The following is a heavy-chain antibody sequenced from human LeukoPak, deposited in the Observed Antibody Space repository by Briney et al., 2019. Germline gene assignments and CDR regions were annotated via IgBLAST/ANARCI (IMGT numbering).Heavy chain of an antibody. CDR3: ARGTTDDY. J-gene: IGHJ4*02. CDR1: GYTFTGYY. Sequence: GASVNVSCKASGYTFTGYYMHWVRQAPGQGLEWMGVINPSGGSTRYAQKFQGRVTMTGDTSTRTVYMELSSLTSADTAVYYCARGTTDDYWGQGTPVTVSS. V-gene: IGHV1-46*01. CDR2: INPSGGST. D-gene: IGHD1-1*01.